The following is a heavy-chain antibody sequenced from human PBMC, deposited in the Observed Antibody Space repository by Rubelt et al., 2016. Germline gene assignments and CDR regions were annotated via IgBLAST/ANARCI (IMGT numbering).Heavy chain of an antibody. D-gene: IGHD2-2*01. CDR3: ARAAPIKTAARTRDGGWYYYYGMDV. V-gene: IGHV3-23*01. CDR2: ISNSGDIT. J-gene: IGHJ6*02. Sequence: GKGLEWVSGISNSGDITYYADSVKGRFTISRDNSKNTLYLQMNSLRAEDTAVYYCARAAPIKTAARTRDGGWYYYYGMDVWGQGTTVTVSS.